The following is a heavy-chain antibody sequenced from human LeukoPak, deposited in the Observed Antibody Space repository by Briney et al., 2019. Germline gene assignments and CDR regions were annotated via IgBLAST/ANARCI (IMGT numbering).Heavy chain of an antibody. D-gene: IGHD1-14*01. Sequence: ASVKVSCKASGFTFTSSAMHWVRQAPGQGLEWMGIINPSGGSTTYAQKFQGRVTMTRDTSTSTVYMELSSLRSEDTAVYYCARNRNIRGPREPFAYWGQGTLVTVSS. J-gene: IGHJ4*02. V-gene: IGHV1-46*01. CDR2: INPSGGST. CDR3: ARNRNIRGPREPFAY. CDR1: GFTFTSSA.